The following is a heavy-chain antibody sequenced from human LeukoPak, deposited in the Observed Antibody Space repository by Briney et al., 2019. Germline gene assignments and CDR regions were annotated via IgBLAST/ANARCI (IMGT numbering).Heavy chain of an antibody. V-gene: IGHV3-23*01. CDR2: ISGSGGST. Sequence: GGSLRLSCAASGFTFSRHAMNWVRQAPGKGLEWVSSISGSGGSTDYADSVKGRFTISRDNSKNTLYLQMNSLRAEDTATYYCTPHSTSSNWFDPWGQGTLVTASS. CDR3: TPHSTSSNWFDP. J-gene: IGHJ5*02. CDR1: GFTFSRHA. D-gene: IGHD6-6*01.